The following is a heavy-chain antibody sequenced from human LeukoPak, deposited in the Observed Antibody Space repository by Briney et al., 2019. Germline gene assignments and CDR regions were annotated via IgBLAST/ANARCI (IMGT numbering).Heavy chain of an antibody. CDR1: GYTFTSYG. D-gene: IGHD4-17*01. CDR2: ISAYNGNT. CDR3: ARDPTGANWFDP. Sequence: ASVKVSCKAAGYTFTSYGISCVRQAPGQGLEWMGWISAYNGNTNYAQKLQGRVTMTRNTSISTAYMELSSLRSEDTAVYYCARDPTGANWFDPWGQGTLVTVSS. V-gene: IGHV1-18*01. J-gene: IGHJ5*02.